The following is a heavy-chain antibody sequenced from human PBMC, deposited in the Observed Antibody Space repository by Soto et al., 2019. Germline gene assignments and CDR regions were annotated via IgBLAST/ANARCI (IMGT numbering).Heavy chain of an antibody. V-gene: IGHV3-7*05. CDR1: GFTFSSYW. CDR3: ARDVSFGAIDY. Sequence: PGGSLRLSCAAPGFTFSSYWMSWVRQAPGKGLEWVANIKQDGSEKYYVDSVKGRFTISRDNAKNSLYLQMNSLRAEDTAVYYCARDVSFGAIDYWGQGTLVTVSS. J-gene: IGHJ4*02. CDR2: IKQDGSEK. D-gene: IGHD3-16*01.